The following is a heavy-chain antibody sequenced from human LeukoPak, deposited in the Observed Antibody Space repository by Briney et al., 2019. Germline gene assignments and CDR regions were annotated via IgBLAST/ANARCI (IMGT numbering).Heavy chain of an antibody. D-gene: IGHD1-1*01. CDR2: IRNDGSII. CDR3: ARDRQGANWNYFDY. J-gene: IGHJ4*02. CDR1: GFTFSSYG. V-gene: IGHV3-30*02. Sequence: GGSLRLSCAASGFTFSSYGMHWIRQAPGKGLEWVAFIRNDGSIIYNADSVKGRFTISRDNSKNTLYLQMNSLRSDDTAVYYCARDRQGANWNYFDYWGQGTLVTVSS.